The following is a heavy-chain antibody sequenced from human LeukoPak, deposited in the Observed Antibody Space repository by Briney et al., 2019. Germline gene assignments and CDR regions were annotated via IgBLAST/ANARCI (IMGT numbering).Heavy chain of an antibody. CDR2: IRDNGGST. V-gene: IGHV3-23*01. J-gene: IGHJ5*02. CDR3: AKGPPFGSGSYYT. Sequence: PGGSLRLSCAASGFTFSSHAMSWVRQAPGKGLEWVSAIRDNGGSTYYADSVKGRFTISRDNSKNTLDLQMNSLRAEDTAVYYCAKGPPFGSGSYYTWGQGTLVTVSS. D-gene: IGHD3-10*01. CDR1: GFTFSSHA.